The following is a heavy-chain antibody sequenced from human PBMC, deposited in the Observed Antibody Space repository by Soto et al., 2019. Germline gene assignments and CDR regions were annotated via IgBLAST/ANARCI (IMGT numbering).Heavy chain of an antibody. CDR2: IIPILGIA. V-gene: IGHV1-69*02. D-gene: IGHD2-21*02. Sequence: QVQLVQSGAEVKKPGSSVKVSCKASGGTFSSYTISWVRQAPGQGLEWLGRIIPILGIANYAQKFQGRVTITAHKSTSTAYMELSSLRSEDTAVYYCAIVVVTATLYYFDYWGQGTLDTVSS. CDR3: AIVVVTATLYYFDY. CDR1: GGTFSSYT. J-gene: IGHJ4*02.